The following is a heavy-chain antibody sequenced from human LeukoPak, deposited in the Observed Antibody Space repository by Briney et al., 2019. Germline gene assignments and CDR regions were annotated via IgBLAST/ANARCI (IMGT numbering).Heavy chain of an antibody. D-gene: IGHD3-10*01. Sequence: GASVTVSYKGSGYTFTGYYMHWVRQAPGQGLEWMGWINPNSGGTNYAQKFQGRVTITRDTSISTAYMELSRLRSDDTAVYHCARGGPLYYYGWGTFDPWGQGTLVTVSS. V-gene: IGHV1-2*02. J-gene: IGHJ5*02. CDR3: ARGGPLYYYGWGTFDP. CDR2: INPNSGGT. CDR1: GYTFTGYY.